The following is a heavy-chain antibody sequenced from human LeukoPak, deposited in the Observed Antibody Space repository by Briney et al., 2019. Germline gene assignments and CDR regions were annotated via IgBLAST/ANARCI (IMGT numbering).Heavy chain of an antibody. CDR1: GGSFRGYY. V-gene: IGHV4-34*01. D-gene: IGHD3-16*02. CDR3: ARGLSAVVY. J-gene: IGHJ4*02. CDR2: INHSGST. Sequence: SESLSLTCAIYGGSFRGYYWIWIRQPPGQGMEWIGEINHSGSTNYNPSLKSRVTISVDTSKKQFSLKLSSVTAADTAVYYCARGLSAVVYWGQGTLVTVSS.